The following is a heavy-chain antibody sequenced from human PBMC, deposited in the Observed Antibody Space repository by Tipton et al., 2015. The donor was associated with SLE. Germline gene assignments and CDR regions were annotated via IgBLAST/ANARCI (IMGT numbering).Heavy chain of an antibody. Sequence: GLVKPSETLSLTCTVSGGSISSSSYYWGWIRQPPGKGLEWIGSIYYSGSTYYNPSLKSRVTISVDTSKNQFSLKLSSVTAADTAVYYCASSITGTGGMDVWGQGTTVTVSS. CDR3: ASSITGTGGMDV. CDR2: IYYSGST. D-gene: IGHD1-20*01. V-gene: IGHV4-39*07. J-gene: IGHJ6*02. CDR1: GGSISSSSYY.